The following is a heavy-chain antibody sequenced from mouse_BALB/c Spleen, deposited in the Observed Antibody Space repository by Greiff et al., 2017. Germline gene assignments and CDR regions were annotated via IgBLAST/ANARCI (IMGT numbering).Heavy chain of an antibody. J-gene: IGHJ4*01. CDR3: ASSYYYGNYPYAMDY. D-gene: IGHD2-1*01. CDR2: ISSGGGST. CDR1: GFAFSSYD. V-gene: IGHV5-12-1*01. Sequence: EVNVVESGGGLVKPGGSLKLSCAASGFAFSSYDMSWVRQTPEKRLEWVAYISSGGGSTYYPDTVKGRFTISRDNAKNTLYLQMSSLKSEDTAMYYCASSYYYGNYPYAMDYWGQGTSVTVSS.